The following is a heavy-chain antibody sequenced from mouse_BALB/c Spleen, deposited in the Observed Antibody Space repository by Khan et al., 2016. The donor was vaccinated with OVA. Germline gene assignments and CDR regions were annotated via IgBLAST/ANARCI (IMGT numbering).Heavy chain of an antibody. CDR2: ISSSGSA. D-gene: IGHD2-12*01. CDR3: ARSLDYSYGYGLDY. Sequence: EVQLQESGPGLVKPSQSLSLTCTVTGYSITSDYAWNWIRQFPGDRLEWMGYISSSGSASYNPSLKSRISITRDTSKNQFFLQLKSVTTEDTATYFCARSLDYSYGYGLDYWGRGSSVTVSS. CDR1: GYSITSDYA. J-gene: IGHJ4*01. V-gene: IGHV3-2*02.